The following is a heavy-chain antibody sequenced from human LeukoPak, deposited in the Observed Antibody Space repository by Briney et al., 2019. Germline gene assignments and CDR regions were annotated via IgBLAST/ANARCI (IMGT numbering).Heavy chain of an antibody. V-gene: IGHV4-39*07. D-gene: IGHD2-15*01. CDR3: ARDNCSGGSCYSGY. CDR1: GGSISSSSYY. Sequence: SETLSLTCTVSGGSISSSSYYWGWIRQPPGKGLEWIGSIYYSGSTYYNPSLKSRVTISVDRSKSQFSLKLSSVTAADTAVYYCARDNCSGGSCYSGYWGQGTLVTVSS. CDR2: IYYSGST. J-gene: IGHJ4*02.